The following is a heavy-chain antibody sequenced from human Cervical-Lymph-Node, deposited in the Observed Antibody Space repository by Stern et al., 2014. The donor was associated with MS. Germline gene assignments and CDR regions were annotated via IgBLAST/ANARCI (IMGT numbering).Heavy chain of an antibody. CDR2: INTNTGNP. V-gene: IGHV7-4-1*02. D-gene: IGHD1-26*01. CDR3: ARGAIGASPRVYGLDI. J-gene: IGHJ3*02. CDR1: GYTFTTYA. Sequence: VQLVESGSELREPGASVKISCKTSGYTFTTYAMNWVRQAPGHGLQWMGWINTNTGNPTYAQDFTGRFVFSLDTSVSTVYLQIRSLRPEDAAVYYCARGAIGASPRVYGLDIWGQGTTVTVS.